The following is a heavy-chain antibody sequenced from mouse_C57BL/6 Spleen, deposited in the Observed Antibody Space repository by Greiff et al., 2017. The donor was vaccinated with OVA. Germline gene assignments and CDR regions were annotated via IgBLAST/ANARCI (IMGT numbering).Heavy chain of an antibody. CDR1: GYTFTSYW. J-gene: IGHJ2*01. Sequence: QVQLQQPGAELVKPGASVKMSCKASGYTFTSYWITWVKQRPGQGLEWIGDIYPGSGSTNYNEKFKSKATLTVDTSSSTAYMQLSSLTSEDSAVYYCARWGYDSYYFDYWGQGTTLTVSS. CDR3: ARWGYDSYYFDY. V-gene: IGHV1-55*01. CDR2: IYPGSGST. D-gene: IGHD2-4*01.